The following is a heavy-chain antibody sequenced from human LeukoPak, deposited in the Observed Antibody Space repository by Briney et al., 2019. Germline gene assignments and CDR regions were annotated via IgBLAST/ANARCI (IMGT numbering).Heavy chain of an antibody. CDR2: ITASGGST. CDR3: AHNSEGRGSRYGMDV. CDR1: GVTSNSYG. J-gene: IGHJ6*02. V-gene: IGHV3-23*01. D-gene: IGHD2-15*01. Sequence: GGPLRLSWPPSGVTSNSYGMNWVRQAPGKGLHWVSAITASGGSTYYADSVKGRFTISRDNSKNTLYLEMNSLRGEDTAVYYCAHNSEGRGSRYGMDVWGQGTTVTVSS.